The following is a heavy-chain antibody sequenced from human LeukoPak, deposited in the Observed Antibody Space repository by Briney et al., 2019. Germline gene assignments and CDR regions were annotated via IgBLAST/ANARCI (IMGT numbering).Heavy chain of an antibody. V-gene: IGHV3-69-1*01. CDR1: GFTFTDHP. Sequence: PGESLRLSCVASGFTFTDHPMNWVRQAPGKGLEWISYIGGDGIAFYADSVKGRFTASKDDARKSMYLQMNSLRVEDTAVYYCAKDRANWAIDDWGQGTQVTVFS. J-gene: IGHJ4*02. D-gene: IGHD3-16*01. CDR2: IGGDGIA. CDR3: AKDRANWAIDD.